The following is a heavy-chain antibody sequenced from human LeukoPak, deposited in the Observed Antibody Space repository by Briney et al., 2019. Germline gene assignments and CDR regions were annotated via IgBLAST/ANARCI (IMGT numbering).Heavy chain of an antibody. J-gene: IGHJ4*02. D-gene: IGHD1-26*01. CDR1: GFTFSSYW. CDR3: ATSGTRIVGVDWFDY. V-gene: IGHV3-7*05. CDR2: IKQDGSQK. Sequence: PGGSLRLSCAASGFTFSSYWMSWVRQAPGKGLEWVANIKQDGSQKYYVDSVMGRFTISRDNAKNSLYLQMDSLRAEDTAVYYCATSGTRIVGVDWFDYWGQGTLVTVSS.